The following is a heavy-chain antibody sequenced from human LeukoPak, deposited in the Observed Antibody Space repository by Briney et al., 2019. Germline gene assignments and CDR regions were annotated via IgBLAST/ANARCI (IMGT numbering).Heavy chain of an antibody. CDR1: GFTFSDYY. D-gene: IGHD1-26*01. Sequence: GGSLRLSCAASGFTFSDYYMSWIRQAPGAGLEWVSYIIPSSTPIHYADSVEGRFTISRDNAKNSLYLQMNSLRAEDTAVYYCVRTPKWELADYWGQGTLVTVSS. J-gene: IGHJ4*02. CDR2: IIPSSTPI. V-gene: IGHV3-11*01. CDR3: VRTPKWELADY.